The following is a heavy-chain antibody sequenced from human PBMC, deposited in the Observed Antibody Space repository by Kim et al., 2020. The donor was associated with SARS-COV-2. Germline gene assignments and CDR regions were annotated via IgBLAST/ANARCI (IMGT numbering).Heavy chain of an antibody. Sequence: SETLSLTCTVSGGSISSGGYYWSWIGQHPGKGLEWIGYIYYSGSTYYNPSLKSRVTISVDTSKNQFSLKLSSGTAADTAVYYCARAITIFGVVITAFDYWGQGTLVTVSS. J-gene: IGHJ4*02. V-gene: IGHV4-31*03. CDR2: IYYSGST. CDR3: ARAITIFGVVITAFDY. CDR1: GGSISSGGYY. D-gene: IGHD3-3*01.